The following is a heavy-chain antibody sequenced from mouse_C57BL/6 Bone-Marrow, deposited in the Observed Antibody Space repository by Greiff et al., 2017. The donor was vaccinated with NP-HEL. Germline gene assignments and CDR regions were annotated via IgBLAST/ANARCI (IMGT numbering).Heavy chain of an antibody. Sequence: QVQLQQPGTELVKPGASVKLSCKASGYTFTSYWMHWVKQRPGQGLEWIGNINPSNGGTNYYEKFKSKATLTVDKSTSTAYMQLSSLTSEDSAVYYGARDSSGFNYYAMGYWGQGTSVTVSS. D-gene: IGHD3-2*02. CDR2: INPSNGGT. V-gene: IGHV1-53*01. CDR1: GYTFTSYW. J-gene: IGHJ4*01. CDR3: ARDSSGFNYYAMGY.